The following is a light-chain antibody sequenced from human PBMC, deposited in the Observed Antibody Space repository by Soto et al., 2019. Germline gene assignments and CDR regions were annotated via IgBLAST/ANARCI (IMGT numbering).Light chain of an antibody. J-gene: IGKJ4*01. Sequence: EVVLTQSPVTLSLSPGERATLSCRASQSVSSYLAWYQQKPGQAPRLLIYGASSRATGIPDRFSGSASGTEFTLTISSLQPDDFATYYCQQHANYPITFGGGTKVDIK. CDR2: GAS. CDR3: QQHANYPIT. V-gene: IGKV3-11*01. CDR1: QSVSSY.